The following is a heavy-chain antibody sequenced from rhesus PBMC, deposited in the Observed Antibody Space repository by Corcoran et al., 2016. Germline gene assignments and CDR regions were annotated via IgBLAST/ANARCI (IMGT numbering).Heavy chain of an antibody. Sequence: QVQLVQSGAEVKKPGASVKVSCKASGFTFGSYAISWVRQAPGQGLEWMGVIILFFGITNYAEKFQGRVTITADTSTSTAYMELTSLRSEDTSVYYCARGSAYHQYVDWLLSSEYFEFCCQCALVTVSS. CDR1: GFTFGSYA. CDR2: IILFFGIT. J-gene: IGHJ1*01. CDR3: ARGSAYHQYVDWLLSSEYFEF. D-gene: IGHD3-3*01. V-gene: IGHV1-198*02.